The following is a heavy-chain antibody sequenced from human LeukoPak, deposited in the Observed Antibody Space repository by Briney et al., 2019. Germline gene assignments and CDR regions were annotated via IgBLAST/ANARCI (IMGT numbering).Heavy chain of an antibody. Sequence: PSETLSLTCAVSGGSISTDSYYWGWIRRPPGKGLEWIASVYHSGDTYYSSSLKSRVTISVDTSKNQFSLKLSSVTAADTAVYYCASAGPDYGDSQVGNWFDPWGQGTLVTVSS. D-gene: IGHD4-17*01. CDR3: ASAGPDYGDSQVGNWFDP. V-gene: IGHV4-39*01. CDR1: GGSISTDSYY. CDR2: VYHSGDT. J-gene: IGHJ5*02.